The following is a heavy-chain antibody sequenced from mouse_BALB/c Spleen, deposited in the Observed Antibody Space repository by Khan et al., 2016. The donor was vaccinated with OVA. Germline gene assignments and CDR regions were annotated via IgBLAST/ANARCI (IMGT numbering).Heavy chain of an antibody. CDR2: IWAGGCT. J-gene: IGHJ2*01. CDR3: ARLEDR. V-gene: IGHV2-9*02. CDR1: GFSLTSYG. Sequence: QVQLKESGPGLVAPSQSLSITCTVSGFSLTSYGVHWVRQPPGQGLEWLGVIWAGGCTHYNSALMSSLSISKENSKSQVYSKMSSLQSDDTAMSYCARLEDRGGKGTTLTVSS.